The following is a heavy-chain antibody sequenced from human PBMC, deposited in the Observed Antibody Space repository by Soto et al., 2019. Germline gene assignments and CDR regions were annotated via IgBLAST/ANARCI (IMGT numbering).Heavy chain of an antibody. CDR1: GGSISSYY. CDR2: IYYSGST. J-gene: IGHJ4*02. V-gene: IGHV4-59*01. CDR3: AIHPYYHDSSGLVDY. Sequence: SETLSLTCTVSGGSISSYYWSWIRQPPGKGLEWIGYIYYSGSTNYNPSLKSRVTISVDTSKNQFSLKLSSVTAADTAVYYCAIHPYYHDSSGLVDYWGQGTLVTVSS. D-gene: IGHD3-22*01.